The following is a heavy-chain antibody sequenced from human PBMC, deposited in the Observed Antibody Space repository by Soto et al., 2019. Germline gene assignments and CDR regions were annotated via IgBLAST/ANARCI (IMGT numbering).Heavy chain of an antibody. D-gene: IGHD2-2*01. Sequence: GGSLRLSCTASGFNFSSYGMHWVRQAPGKGLEWVAVISYGGSNKYYADSVKGRFTISRDNSKNTLYLQMNNLRAEDTAVYYCAKDNCISTSCYRLYNWFDPWGQGTLVTVSS. CDR2: ISYGGSNK. CDR1: GFNFSSYG. J-gene: IGHJ5*02. CDR3: AKDNCISTSCYRLYNWFDP. V-gene: IGHV3-30*18.